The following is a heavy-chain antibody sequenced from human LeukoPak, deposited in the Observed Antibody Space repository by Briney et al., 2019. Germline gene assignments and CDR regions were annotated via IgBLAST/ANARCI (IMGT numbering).Heavy chain of an antibody. J-gene: IGHJ4*02. CDR3: ASSPLAYCGGDCYYDY. D-gene: IGHD2-21*02. CDR2: SSSYI. V-gene: IGHV3-21*01. Sequence: SSSYIYCADSVKGRFTISRDNAKKSLYLQMNSLRAEDTAVYYCASSPLAYCGGDCYYDYWGQGTLVTVSS.